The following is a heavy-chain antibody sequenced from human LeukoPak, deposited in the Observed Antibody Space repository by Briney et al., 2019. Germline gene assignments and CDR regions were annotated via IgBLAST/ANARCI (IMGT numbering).Heavy chain of an antibody. CDR2: ASHIGNNK. V-gene: IGHV3-30-3*01. CDR3: AREIPNAFDI. CDR1: GFIFSNYP. Sequence: HPGGSLRLSCAASGFIFSNYPMHWVRQAPGKGLEWVAVASHIGNNKYYSNAVRGRFTISRDNSKDTLFLQMDSLRTEDTAVYYCAREIPNAFDIWGQGTMVTVSS. J-gene: IGHJ3*02.